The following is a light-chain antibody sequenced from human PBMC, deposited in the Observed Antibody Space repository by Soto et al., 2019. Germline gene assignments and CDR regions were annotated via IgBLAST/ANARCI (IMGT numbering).Light chain of an antibody. V-gene: IGLV2-8*01. Sequence: QSVLTQPPSASGSPGQSVTISCTGTSSDVGGYNYVSWYQQHPGKAPKLLIYEVTKRPSGVPDRFSGSKSGNTASLTVSGVQAEDEADYYSSSYAGGYNEVFGTGTKLTVL. CDR1: SSDVGGYNY. CDR3: SSYAGGYNEV. CDR2: EVT. J-gene: IGLJ1*01.